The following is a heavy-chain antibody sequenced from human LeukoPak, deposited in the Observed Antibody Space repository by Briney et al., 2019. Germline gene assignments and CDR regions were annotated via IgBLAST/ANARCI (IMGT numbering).Heavy chain of an antibody. CDR3: ARVKQWLVDYFDY. CDR1: GFTFSSYG. D-gene: IGHD6-19*01. CDR2: ISSNGGST. Sequence: GGSLRLSCAASGFTFSSYGMSWVRQAPGKGLEYVSAISSNGGSTYYANSVKGRFTISRGNSKNTLYLQMGSLRAEDMAVYYCARVKQWLVDYFDYWGQGTLVTVSS. V-gene: IGHV3-64*01. J-gene: IGHJ4*02.